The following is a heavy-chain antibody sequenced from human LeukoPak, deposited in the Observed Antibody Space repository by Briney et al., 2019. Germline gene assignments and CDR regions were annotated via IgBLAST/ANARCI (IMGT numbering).Heavy chain of an antibody. Sequence: PGGSLRLSCAASGFTFSSYWMSWVRQAPGKGLEWVANIKQDGSEKYYVDPVKGRFTISRDNAKNSLYLQMNSLRAEDTAVYYCARQIVVVPAATTDLFDYWGQGTLVTVSS. J-gene: IGHJ4*02. V-gene: IGHV3-7*03. CDR1: GFTFSSYW. D-gene: IGHD2-2*01. CDR2: IKQDGSEK. CDR3: ARQIVVVPAATTDLFDY.